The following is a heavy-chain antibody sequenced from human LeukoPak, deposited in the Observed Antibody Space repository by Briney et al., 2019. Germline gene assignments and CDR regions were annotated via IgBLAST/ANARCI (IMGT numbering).Heavy chain of an antibody. J-gene: IGHJ5*02. CDR1: GGSISSSSYY. V-gene: IGHV4-39*07. D-gene: IGHD3-10*01. CDR2: IYYSGST. CDR3: ARGRGVLHWFDP. Sequence: SETLSLTCTVSGGSISSSSYYWGWIRQPPGKGLEWIGSIYYSGSTYYNPSLKSRVTISVDTSKNQFSLKLSSVTAADTAVYYCARGRGVLHWFDPWGQGTLVTVSS.